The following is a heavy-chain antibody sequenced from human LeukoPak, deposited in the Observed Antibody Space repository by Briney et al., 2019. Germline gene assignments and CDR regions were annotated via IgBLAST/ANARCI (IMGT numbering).Heavy chain of an antibody. D-gene: IGHD7-27*01. Sequence: SETLSLTCTVSGGSISSGSYYWSWIRQPAGKGLEWIGRIYTSGSTNYNPSLKSRVTISVDTSKNQFPLKLSSVTAADTAVYYCARGTKLTGLDYWGQGTLVTVSS. CDR1: GGSISSGSYY. CDR2: IYTSGST. J-gene: IGHJ4*02. V-gene: IGHV4-61*02. CDR3: ARGTKLTGLDY.